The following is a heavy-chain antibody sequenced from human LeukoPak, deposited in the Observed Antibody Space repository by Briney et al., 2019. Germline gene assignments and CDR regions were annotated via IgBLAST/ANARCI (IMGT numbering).Heavy chain of an antibody. Sequence: SETLSLTCTVSGGSISSYYWSWIRQPPGRRLEWIGYIYYSESTNYNPSLKSRVTISADTSKNQFSLKLSSVTAADTAVYYCASVTYYYDSSGYYTESDDYWGQGTLVTVSS. CDR3: ASVTYYYDSSGYYTESDDY. V-gene: IGHV4-59*12. J-gene: IGHJ4*02. D-gene: IGHD3-22*01. CDR1: GGSISSYY. CDR2: IYYSEST.